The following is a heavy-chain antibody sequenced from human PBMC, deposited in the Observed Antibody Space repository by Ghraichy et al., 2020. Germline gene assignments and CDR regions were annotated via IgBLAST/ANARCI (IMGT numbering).Heavy chain of an antibody. CDR2: ISYDGGNK. Sequence: LSLTCSASGFSFSSFAMHWVRQTPGKGLEWVAVISYDGGNKYYAESVKGQFTISRDNSKNTLYLHMNSLRLEDTAVYYCARADLSHDNGALVFYYGMDVWGQGTTVTVSS. CDR1: GFSFSSFA. V-gene: IGHV3-30-3*01. J-gene: IGHJ6*02. D-gene: IGHD4-17*01. CDR3: ARADLSHDNGALVFYYGMDV.